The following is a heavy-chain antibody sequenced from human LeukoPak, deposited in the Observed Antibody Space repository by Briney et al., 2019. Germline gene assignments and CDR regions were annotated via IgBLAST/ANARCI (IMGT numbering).Heavy chain of an antibody. CDR3: ARDRSQLWFNPYYYGMDV. CDR1: GFTFSSYS. D-gene: IGHD5-18*01. V-gene: IGHV3-21*01. J-gene: IGHJ6*02. Sequence: GGSLRLSCAASGFTFSSYSMNWVRQAPGKGLEWVSSISSSSSYIYYADSVRGRFTISRDNAKNSLYLQMNSLRAEDTAVYYCARDRSQLWFNPYYYGMDVWGQGTTVTVSS. CDR2: ISSSSSYI.